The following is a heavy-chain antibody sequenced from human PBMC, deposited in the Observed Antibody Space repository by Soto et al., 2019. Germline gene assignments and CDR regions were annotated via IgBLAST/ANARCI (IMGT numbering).Heavy chain of an antibody. D-gene: IGHD6-19*01. CDR3: AVEVADPTAICY. CDR2: INSDGSST. J-gene: IGHJ4*02. V-gene: IGHV3-74*01. CDR1: GFSLSSRW. Sequence: GGSLRLSCAASGFSLSSRWMHWVRQVPGKGLVWVSRINSDGSSTSYADSVKGRFTISRDNAKNTLYLQMNSLRAEDTAVYYCAVEVADPTAICYRGQGTLVIGSS.